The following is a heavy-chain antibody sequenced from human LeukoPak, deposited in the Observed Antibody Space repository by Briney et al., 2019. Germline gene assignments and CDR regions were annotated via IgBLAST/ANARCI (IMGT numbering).Heavy chain of an antibody. CDR3: AKHLSSSSRYYYDS. CDR2: IIGSGDST. V-gene: IGHV3-23*01. D-gene: IGHD6-13*01. J-gene: IGHJ4*02. Sequence: GSLRLSCAASGFTFSTYAMSWVRQAPGKGLEWVSTIIGSGDSTYYADSVKGRFTISRDNSKNTLYLQVNSLRAEDTAFYYCAKHLSSSSRYYYDSWGQGTLVTVSS. CDR1: GFTFSTYA.